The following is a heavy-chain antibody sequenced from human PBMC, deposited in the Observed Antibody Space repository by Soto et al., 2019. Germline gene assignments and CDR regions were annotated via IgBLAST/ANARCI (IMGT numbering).Heavy chain of an antibody. CDR3: ARDYSSYGPFDD. J-gene: IGHJ4*02. CDR2: ISSSSSTI. V-gene: IGHV3-48*01. Sequence: GSLRLSCAASGFTFSSYSMNWARQAPGKGLEWVSYISSSSSTIYYADSVKGRFTISRDNAKSSLYLQMNSLRAEDTAVYYCARDYSSYGPFDDWGQGTLVTVSS. D-gene: IGHD5-18*01. CDR1: GFTFSSYS.